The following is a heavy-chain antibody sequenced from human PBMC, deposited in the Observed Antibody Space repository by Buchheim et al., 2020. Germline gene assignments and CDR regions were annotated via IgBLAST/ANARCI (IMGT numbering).Heavy chain of an antibody. J-gene: IGHJ4*02. Sequence: QVQLVESGGGVVQPGRSLRLSCAASGFTFSHFGMHWVRQTPGKGLEWVSFIYNDGSNKYYADSVKGRFTISRDNSKNTMYLQMNSLRAEDTALYYCATDDYGDNSGQVYWGQGTL. CDR2: IYNDGSNK. CDR3: ATDDYGDNSGQVY. D-gene: IGHD4-23*01. CDR1: GFTFSHFG. V-gene: IGHV3-33*01.